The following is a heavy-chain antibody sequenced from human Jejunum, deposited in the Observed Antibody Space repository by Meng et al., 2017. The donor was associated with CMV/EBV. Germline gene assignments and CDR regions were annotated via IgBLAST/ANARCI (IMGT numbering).Heavy chain of an antibody. J-gene: IGHJ4*02. Sequence: AAYGFPFSRCGMHWVRQVPGKGLEWVEFIKCDETTKYYAVSVKGRFSISRDNSKNTLFLQMNSLRAEDTAVYYCVKENKKLRGDYWGQGTLVTVSS. V-gene: IGHV3-30*02. D-gene: IGHD1/OR15-1a*01. CDR2: IKCDETTK. CDR1: GFPFSRCG. CDR3: VKENKKLRGDY.